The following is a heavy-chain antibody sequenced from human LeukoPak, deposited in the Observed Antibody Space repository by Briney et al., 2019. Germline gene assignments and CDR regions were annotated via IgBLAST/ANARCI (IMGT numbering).Heavy chain of an antibody. D-gene: IGHD3-22*01. V-gene: IGHV4-61*02. J-gene: IGHJ6*03. CDR2: IYTSGST. Sequence: PSQTLSLTCTVSGGSISSGSYYWSWIRQPAGKGLEWIGRIYTSGSTKYNPSLKSRVTISGDTSKNQFSLKLSSVTAADTAVYYCAREGHYYDSSGYPNYYYYYMDVWGKGTTVTVSS. CDR3: AREGHYYDSSGYPNYYYYYMDV. CDR1: GGSISSGSYY.